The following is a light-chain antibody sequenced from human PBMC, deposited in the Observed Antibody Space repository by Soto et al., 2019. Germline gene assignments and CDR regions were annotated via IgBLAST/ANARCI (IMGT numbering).Light chain of an antibody. CDR1: QGVSSSY. Sequence: IVLTQSPGTLSVSPGERATLSCRASQGVSSSYVVWYQQRPGQAPRLLIYGASSRATGIPDRFSGSGSGTDFTLTITRLEPEDFAVYYCQQYCSSSLTFGGGTKVQIK. CDR2: GAS. V-gene: IGKV3-20*01. J-gene: IGKJ4*01. CDR3: QQYCSSSLT.